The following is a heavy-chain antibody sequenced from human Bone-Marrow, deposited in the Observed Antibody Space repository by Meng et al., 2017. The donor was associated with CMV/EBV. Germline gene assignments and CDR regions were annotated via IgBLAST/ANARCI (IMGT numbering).Heavy chain of an antibody. CDR1: GFTFSSFA. CDR3: AKGGVWGSYRPYFDY. V-gene: IGHV3-33*06. J-gene: IGHJ4*02. CDR2: IWYDGSSK. Sequence: GESLKISCAASGFTFSSFAMHWVRQAPGKGLEWVAVIWYDGSSKYYADSVKGRFTISRDNSKNTLYLQMNSRRAEDPAVYYGAKGGVWGSYRPYFDYWGQGTLVTCSS. D-gene: IGHD3-16*02.